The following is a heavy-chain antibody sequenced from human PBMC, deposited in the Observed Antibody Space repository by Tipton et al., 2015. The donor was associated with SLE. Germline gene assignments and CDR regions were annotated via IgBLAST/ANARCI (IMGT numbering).Heavy chain of an antibody. CDR1: GYSIRSGYY. CDR3: ARSGHIVVVVLGYFDV. CDR2: IYHSGSA. Sequence: TLSLTCTVSGYSIRSGYYWGWIRQPPGKGLEGIGSIYHSGSAYYTPPLKCRVTITVDSSKNQFSLKLSSVTAADPAVYYCARSGHIVVVVLGYFDVWGRGPLVTVSS. D-gene: IGHD2-21*01. J-gene: IGHJ2*01. V-gene: IGHV4-38-2*02.